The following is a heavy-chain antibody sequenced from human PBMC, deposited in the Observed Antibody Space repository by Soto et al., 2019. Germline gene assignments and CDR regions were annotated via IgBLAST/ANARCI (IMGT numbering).Heavy chain of an antibody. J-gene: IGHJ4*02. Sequence: LSLTCNVSGDSINSDRYYWSWIRQHPGKHLEWIGYIYYSGSTYYNPSLKSRITISVDTSKHHFSLKMTSVTAADTAIYYCARTDYGSGLPDYWGQGTLVTVSS. CDR3: ARTDYGSGLPDY. CDR1: GDSINSDRYY. CDR2: IYYSGST. V-gene: IGHV4-31*03. D-gene: IGHD3-10*01.